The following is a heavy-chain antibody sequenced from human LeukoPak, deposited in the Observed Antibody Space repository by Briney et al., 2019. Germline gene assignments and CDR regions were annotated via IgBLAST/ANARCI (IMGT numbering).Heavy chain of an antibody. Sequence: SETLSLTCTVSGGSISSYYWSWIRQPPGKGLEWIGHIYYSGSTNYNPSLKSRVTISVDTSKNQFSLKLSSVTAADTAVYYCARNYDILTGYYVLDYWGQGTLVTVSS. CDR2: IYYSGST. CDR1: GGSISSYY. CDR3: ARNYDILTGYYVLDY. V-gene: IGHV4-59*01. D-gene: IGHD3-9*01. J-gene: IGHJ4*02.